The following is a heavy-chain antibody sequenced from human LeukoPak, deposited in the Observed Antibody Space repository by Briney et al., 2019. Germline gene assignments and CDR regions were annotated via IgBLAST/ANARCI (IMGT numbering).Heavy chain of an antibody. CDR2: MNPNSGNT. CDR1: GYTFTSYD. Sequence: GASVKVSCTASGYTFTSYDINWVRQATGQGLEWMGWMNPNSGNTGYAQKFQGRVTMTRDTSTRTAYVELSSLRSEDSAVYYCAREPLRTEHIDYWGQGTLVTVSS. J-gene: IGHJ4*02. D-gene: IGHD1-14*01. CDR3: AREPLRTEHIDY. V-gene: IGHV1-8*01.